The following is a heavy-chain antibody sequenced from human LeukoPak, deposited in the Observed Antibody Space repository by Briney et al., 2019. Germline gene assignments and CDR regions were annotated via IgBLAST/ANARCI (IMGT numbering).Heavy chain of an antibody. V-gene: IGHV3-23*01. J-gene: IGHJ4*02. CDR1: GFTFSSYA. D-gene: IGHD3-22*01. CDR2: ISGSGGST. CDR3: AKDVSMIVVVSPFDY. Sequence: QPGGSLRLSCAASGFTFSSYAMSWVRQAPGKVLEWVSAISGSGGSTYYADSVKGRFTISRDNSKNTLYLQMNSLRAEDTAVYYCAKDVSMIVVVSPFDYWGQGTLVTVSS.